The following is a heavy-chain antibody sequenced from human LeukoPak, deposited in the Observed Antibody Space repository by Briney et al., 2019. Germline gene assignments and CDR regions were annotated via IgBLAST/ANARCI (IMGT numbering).Heavy chain of an antibody. Sequence: ASVKVSCKASGYTFTGYYMHWVRQAPGQGLEWMGWINPNSGGTNYAQKFQGRVTITRDTSISTAYMELSRLRSDDTAVYYCARSTNPYYYDSSGYYPFGAFDIWGQGTMVTVSS. J-gene: IGHJ3*02. CDR3: ARSTNPYYYDSSGYYPFGAFDI. CDR1: GYTFTGYY. CDR2: INPNSGGT. D-gene: IGHD3-22*01. V-gene: IGHV1-2*02.